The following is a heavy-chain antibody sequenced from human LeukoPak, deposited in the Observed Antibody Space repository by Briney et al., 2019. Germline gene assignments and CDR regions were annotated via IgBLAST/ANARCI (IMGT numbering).Heavy chain of an antibody. Sequence: RSLRLSCAASGFTFSSYGMHWVRQAPGKGLEWVAVISYDGSNKYYADSVEGRFTISRDNPNNILYLQMNSLRPEDTAVYYCTKELGASGSSHMCYFDYWGQGILVTVS. CDR1: GFTFSSYG. CDR2: ISYDGSNK. J-gene: IGHJ4*02. CDR3: TKELGASGSSHMCYFDY. V-gene: IGHV3-30*18. D-gene: IGHD3-10*01.